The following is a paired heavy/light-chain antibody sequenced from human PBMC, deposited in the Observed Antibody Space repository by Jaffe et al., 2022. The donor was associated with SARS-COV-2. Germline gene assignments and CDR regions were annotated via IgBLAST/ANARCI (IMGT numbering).Heavy chain of an antibody. D-gene: IGHD4-17*01. CDR2: ISWNSATI. Sequence: EVQLVESGGGLVQPGRSLRLSCAASGFTFDDYAMHWVRQAPGKGLEWVSGISWNSATIDYADSVKGRFTISRDNAKKSLYLKMNSLRVEDSALYFCAKDTGRLPYYMDVWGKGTMVTVSS. V-gene: IGHV3-9*01. CDR3: AKDTGRLPYYMDV. CDR1: GFTFDDYA. J-gene: IGHJ6*03.
Light chain of an antibody. V-gene: IGLV2-23*01. CDR3: CSYAGNILYV. CDR2: EGR. Sequence: QSALTQPASVSGSPGQSITISCTGTSSDVGSYNLVSWYQQHPGKVPKLMIYEGRKRPSGVSNRFSGSKSGNTASLTISGLQAEDEADYYCCSYAGNILYVFGTGTKVTVL. CDR1: SSDVGSYNL. J-gene: IGLJ1*01.